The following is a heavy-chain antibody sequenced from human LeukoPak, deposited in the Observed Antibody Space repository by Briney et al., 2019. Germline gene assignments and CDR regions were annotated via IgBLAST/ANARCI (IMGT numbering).Heavy chain of an antibody. V-gene: IGHV3-23*01. CDR2: ISGSGGST. CDR1: GFTFSSYT. Sequence: PGGSLRLSCAASGFTFSSYTMSWVRQAPGKGLEWVSAISGSGGSTYYADSVKGRFTISRDNSKNTLYLQMNSLRAEDTAVYYCAKDLYSSSSNKFDYWGQGTLVTVSS. J-gene: IGHJ4*02. D-gene: IGHD6-6*01. CDR3: AKDLYSSSSNKFDY.